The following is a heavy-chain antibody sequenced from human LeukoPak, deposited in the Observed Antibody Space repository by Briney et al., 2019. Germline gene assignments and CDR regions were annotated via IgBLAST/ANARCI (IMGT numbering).Heavy chain of an antibody. CDR2: LSSDGSNK. Sequence: GRSLRLSCAASGFTFSSYSMHWVRQAPGKGLEWVAVLSSDGSNKYYADSVKGRFTISRDNSKNTLSLQMNSLRAEDTAVYYCASSPLGMGRDYWDQGTLVTVSS. CDR1: GFTFSSYS. CDR3: ASSPLGMGRDY. J-gene: IGHJ4*02. D-gene: IGHD7-27*01. V-gene: IGHV3-30-3*01.